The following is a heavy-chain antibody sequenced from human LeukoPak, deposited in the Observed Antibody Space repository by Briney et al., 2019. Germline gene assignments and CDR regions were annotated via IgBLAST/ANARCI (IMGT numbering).Heavy chain of an antibody. CDR2: LGTTGDAT. CDR1: GFTFSTYA. J-gene: IGHJ4*02. Sequence: GGSLRLSCAASGFTFSTYAMGWGRQAPGKGLEWVSALGTTGDATYYADSVKGRFTISRDNSRNTLYLQRSGLSADDTAIYVCAKTGWLTATIRGLSFDYWGQGTLVTVSS. CDR3: AKTGWLTATIRGLSFDY. D-gene: IGHD5-24*01. V-gene: IGHV3-23*01.